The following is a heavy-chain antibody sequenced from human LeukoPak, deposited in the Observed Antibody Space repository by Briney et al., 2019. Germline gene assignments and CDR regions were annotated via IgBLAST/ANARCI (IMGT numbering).Heavy chain of an antibody. CDR1: GGSISSSSYY. J-gene: IGHJ5*02. CDR3: ARHPLVRGVYRWFDP. D-gene: IGHD3-10*01. Sequence: SETLSLTCTVSGGSISSSSYYWGWIRQPPGKGLEWIGYIYYSGGTNYNPSLKSRVTISVDTSKNQFSLKLSSVTAADTAVYYCARHPLVRGVYRWFDPWGQGTLVTVSS. CDR2: IYYSGGT. V-gene: IGHV4-61*05.